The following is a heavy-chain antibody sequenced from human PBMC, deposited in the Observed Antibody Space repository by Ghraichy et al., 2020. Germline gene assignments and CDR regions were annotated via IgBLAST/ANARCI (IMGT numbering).Heavy chain of an antibody. CDR3: ARDEATTWAYYYYYYGMDV. Sequence: ASVKVSCKASGYTFTGYYMHWVRQAPGQGLEWMGWINPNSGGTNYAQKFQGRVTMTRDTSISTAYMELSRLSSDDTAVYYCARDEATTWAYYYYYYGMDVWGQGTTVTVSS. CDR2: INPNSGGT. D-gene: IGHD5-12*01. V-gene: IGHV1-2*02. J-gene: IGHJ6*02. CDR1: GYTFTGYY.